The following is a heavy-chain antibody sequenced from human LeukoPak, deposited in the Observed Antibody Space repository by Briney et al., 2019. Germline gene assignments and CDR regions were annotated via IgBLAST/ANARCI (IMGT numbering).Heavy chain of an antibody. CDR2: LFSSGTT. CDR3: ARDPAEGRNDGTA. Sequence: SETLSLTCTVSGGSFSSGDYSWNWIRQPAGQGLEWIGRLFSSGTTNYNPSLKSRVTMSVDTSKNQFSLKLSSVTAADTAVYYCARDPAEGRNDGTAWGQGTLVTVSS. V-gene: IGHV4-61*02. CDR1: GGSFSSGDYS. J-gene: IGHJ5*02. D-gene: IGHD1-1*01.